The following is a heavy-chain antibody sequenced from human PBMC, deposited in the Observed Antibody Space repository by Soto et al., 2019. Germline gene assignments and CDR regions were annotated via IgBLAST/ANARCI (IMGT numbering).Heavy chain of an antibody. D-gene: IGHD3-10*01. CDR1: GYTFTSYG. CDR2: ISAYNGNT. V-gene: IGHV1-18*04. J-gene: IGHJ6*02. Sequence: GASVKVSCKASGYTFTSYGISWVRQAPGQGLEWMGWISAYNGNTNYAQKLQGRVTMTTDTSTSTAYMELRSLRSDDTAVYYCARDRPITMVRGVIHYYGMDVWGQGTTVIVSS. CDR3: ARDRPITMVRGVIHYYGMDV.